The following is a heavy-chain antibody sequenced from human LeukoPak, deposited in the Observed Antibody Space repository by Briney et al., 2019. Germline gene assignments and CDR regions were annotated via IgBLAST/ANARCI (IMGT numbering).Heavy chain of an antibody. V-gene: IGHV3-74*01. D-gene: IGHD1-26*01. CDR2: INGAGTTT. Sequence: PGGSLRLSCGASGYSFSSYWMHWVRQVPGKGLVWVSRINGAGTTTTYADSVKGRLTISRDNAKNTLSLEMDSLRVEDTAVYYCIRGVSGYYSYYAMDVWGQGTTVIVSS. J-gene: IGHJ6*02. CDR1: GYSFSSYW. CDR3: IRGVSGYYSYYAMDV.